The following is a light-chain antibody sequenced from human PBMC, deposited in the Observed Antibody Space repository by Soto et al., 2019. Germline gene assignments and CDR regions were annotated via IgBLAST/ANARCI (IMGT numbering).Light chain of an antibody. V-gene: IGKV1-5*01. CDR3: QQYNSFPLT. Sequence: DIQMIQSPSTLSAPIGDTVTISCRASQSIYKWLAWYKQKPQKAPMVLIFEAAGLESGVSSRFRGSGSGTEFTLTISCLQPDDLATYYCQQYNSFPLTFGGGTTVEL. CDR1: QSIYKW. J-gene: IGKJ4*01. CDR2: EAA.